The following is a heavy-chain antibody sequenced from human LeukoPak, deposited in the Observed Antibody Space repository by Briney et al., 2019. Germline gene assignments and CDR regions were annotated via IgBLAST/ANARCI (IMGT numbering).Heavy chain of an antibody. CDR1: GFTFDEYA. Sequence: PGGSLRLSCAVSGFTFDEYAMHWVRQAPGKGLEWVSGISWNSGLIDYADSVKGRFTISRDKAKNSLYLQMNSLKAEDTAFYYCAKVGIFGLVTYYFDYWGQGTLVTVSS. D-gene: IGHD3/OR15-3a*01. CDR2: ISWNSGLI. CDR3: AKVGIFGLVTYYFDY. V-gene: IGHV3-9*01. J-gene: IGHJ4*02.